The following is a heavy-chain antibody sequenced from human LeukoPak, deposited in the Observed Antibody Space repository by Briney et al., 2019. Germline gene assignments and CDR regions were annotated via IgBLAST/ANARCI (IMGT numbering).Heavy chain of an antibody. CDR3: AKFTDGYYDFWSGYPY. V-gene: IGHV3-23*01. Sequence: GGXXXXSCAASGFTFSSYAMSWVRQAPGKGVEGVSAISGSGGSTYYADSVKGRFTISRDNSKNTLYLQMNSLRAEDTAVYYCAKFTDGYYDFWSGYPYWGQGTLVTVSS. CDR1: GFTFSSYA. J-gene: IGHJ4*02. D-gene: IGHD3-3*01. CDR2: ISGSGGST.